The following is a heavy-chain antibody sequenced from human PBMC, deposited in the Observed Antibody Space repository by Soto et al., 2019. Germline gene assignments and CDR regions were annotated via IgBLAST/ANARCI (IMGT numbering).Heavy chain of an antibody. CDR2: IITYNGNT. V-gene: IGHV1-18*01. Sequence: QVQLVQSGAEVKKPGASVKVSCKASGYTFSSYAISWVRQAPGQGLEWMGWIITYNGNTNYAQKRXGRVTMTTDTSTTTAYMDLRSLRSDDTAVYYCARTGPPVDYWGQGTLVTVSS. CDR1: GYTFSSYA. CDR3: ARTGPPVDY. J-gene: IGHJ4*02.